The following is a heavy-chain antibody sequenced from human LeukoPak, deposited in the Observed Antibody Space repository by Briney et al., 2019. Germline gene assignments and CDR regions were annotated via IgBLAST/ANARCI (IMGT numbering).Heavy chain of an antibody. V-gene: IGHV4-59*08. Sequence: PSETLSLTCTVSGGSISSYYWSWIRQPPGKGLEWIGYIYYSGSTNYNPSLKSRVTISVDTSKNQFSLKLSSVTAADTAVYYCARVGQQLVRGAFDIWGQGTMVTVSS. J-gene: IGHJ3*02. D-gene: IGHD6-13*01. CDR1: GGSISSYY. CDR2: IYYSGST. CDR3: ARVGQQLVRGAFDI.